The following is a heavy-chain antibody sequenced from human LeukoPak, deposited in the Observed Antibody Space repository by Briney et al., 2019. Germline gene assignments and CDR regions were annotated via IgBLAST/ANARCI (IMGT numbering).Heavy chain of an antibody. CDR3: ARDSTLERAFDI. V-gene: IGHV3-66*01. J-gene: IGHJ3*02. CDR2: IYSGGST. Sequence: GGSLRLSCAASGFTFSSNYMSWVRQAPGKGLEWVSVIYSGGSTYYADSVKGRFTISRDNSKNTLYLQMNSLRAEDTAVYYCARDSTLERAFDIWGQGTMVTVSS. CDR1: GFTFSSNY.